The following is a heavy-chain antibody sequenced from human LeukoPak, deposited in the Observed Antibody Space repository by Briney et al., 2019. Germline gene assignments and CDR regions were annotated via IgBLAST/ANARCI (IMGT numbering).Heavy chain of an antibody. CDR3: ARVWRYSTSSDAFDI. V-gene: IGHV1-69*05. D-gene: IGHD6-6*01. Sequence: VASVKVSCKASGGTFSSYAISWVRQAPGQGLEWMGGIIPIFGTANYAQKFQGGVTITTDESTSTAYMDLSSLTYDDTAVYYCARVWRYSTSSDAFDIWGQGTMVTVSS. J-gene: IGHJ3*02. CDR1: GGTFSSYA. CDR2: IIPIFGTA.